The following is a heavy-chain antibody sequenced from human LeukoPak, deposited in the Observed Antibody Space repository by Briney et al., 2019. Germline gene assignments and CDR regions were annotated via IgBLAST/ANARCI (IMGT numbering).Heavy chain of an antibody. J-gene: IGHJ3*02. CDR1: GFAFSSYS. CDR2: ISSSSSYI. V-gene: IGHV3-21*01. Sequence: KSGGSLRLSCAASGFAFSSYSMNWVRQAPGKGLEWVSSISSSSSYIYYADSVKGRFTISRDNAKNSLYLQMNSLRAEDTAVYYCARASRRGPYAFDIWGQGTMVTVSS. D-gene: IGHD3-10*01. CDR3: ARASRRGPYAFDI.